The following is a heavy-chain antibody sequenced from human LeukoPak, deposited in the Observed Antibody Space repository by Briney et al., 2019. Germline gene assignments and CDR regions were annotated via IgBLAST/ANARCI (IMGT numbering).Heavy chain of an antibody. J-gene: IGHJ4*02. D-gene: IGHD2-2*01. Sequence: GGSLRLSCAASGFTFSSYSMNWVRQAPGKGLEWVSYISSSSSTIYYADSVKGRFTISRDNAKNSLYLQMNSLRAEDTAVYYCASGGCCSSTSCYLTQFDYWGQGTLVTVSS. CDR1: GFTFSSYS. CDR2: ISSSSSTI. CDR3: ASGGCCSSTSCYLTQFDY. V-gene: IGHV3-48*01.